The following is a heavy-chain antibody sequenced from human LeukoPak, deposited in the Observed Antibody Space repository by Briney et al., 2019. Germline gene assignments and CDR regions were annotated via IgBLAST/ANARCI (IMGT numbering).Heavy chain of an antibody. D-gene: IGHD6-13*01. J-gene: IGHJ4*02. CDR1: GGTSSSYA. CDR2: IIPIFGTA. CDR3: ARAAAGTGYYFDY. V-gene: IGHV1-69*06. Sequence: SVKVSCKASGGTSSSYAISWVRQAPGQGLEWMGGIIPIFGTANYAQKFQGRVTITADKSTSTAYMELSSLRSEDTAVYYCARAAAGTGYYFDYWGQGTLVTVSS.